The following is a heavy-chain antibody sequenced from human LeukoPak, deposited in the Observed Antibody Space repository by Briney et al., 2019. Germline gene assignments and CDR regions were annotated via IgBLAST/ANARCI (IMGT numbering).Heavy chain of an antibody. J-gene: IGHJ4*02. D-gene: IGHD6-6*01. Sequence: PSETLSLTCTVSGGSISSSSYYWGWIRQPPGKGLEWIGSIYYSGSTYYNPSLKSRVTISVDTSKNQFSLKLNSVTAADTAVYYCARGSSAARPNFDYWGQGTLVTVSS. CDR2: IYYSGST. CDR3: ARGSSAARPNFDY. CDR1: GGSISSSSYY. V-gene: IGHV4-39*07.